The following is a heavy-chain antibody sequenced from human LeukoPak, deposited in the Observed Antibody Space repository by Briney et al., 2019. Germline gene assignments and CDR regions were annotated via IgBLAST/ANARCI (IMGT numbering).Heavy chain of an antibody. CDR1: GYTFTTYY. Sequence: GASVKVSCKASGYTFTTYYMHWVRQAPGQGLEWMGVVNPSGGGTSYSQMFQGRLTMTRDMSTSTVYMELSSLRSEDTAVYYCTRTLWAVADSRYWFDPWGQGTLVTVSS. CDR2: VNPSGGGT. J-gene: IGHJ5*02. V-gene: IGHV1-46*01. D-gene: IGHD6-19*01. CDR3: TRTLWAVADSRYWFDP.